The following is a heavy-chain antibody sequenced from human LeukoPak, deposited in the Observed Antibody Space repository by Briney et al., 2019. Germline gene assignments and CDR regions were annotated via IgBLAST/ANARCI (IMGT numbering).Heavy chain of an antibody. D-gene: IGHD3-10*01. CDR1: SGSFSDYY. J-gene: IGHJ5*01. Sequence: PSQTLSLTCAVHSGSFSDYYWSWLRQPPGKGLELIGEINHSGITNYLPSLKSRATISVDTSKNQFSLKLNSVTAADTAVYYCARMIRGVQSHLSWFDSWGQGTLVTVSS. CDR2: INHSGIT. V-gene: IGHV4-34*01. CDR3: ARMIRGVQSHLSWFDS.